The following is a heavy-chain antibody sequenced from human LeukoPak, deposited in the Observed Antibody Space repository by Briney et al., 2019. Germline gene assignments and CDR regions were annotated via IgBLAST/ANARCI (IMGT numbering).Heavy chain of an antibody. CDR2: IYSGGRT. D-gene: IGHD6-13*01. Sequence: QAGGSLRLSYAASGFTVSRNYMSWVRQAPGKGLEWVSVIYSGGRTYYADSVKGRFTISRDNSKNTLYLQMNRLRAEDTAVYYCARAGPSSSWHQFDYWGQGTLVTVSS. J-gene: IGHJ4*02. CDR1: GFTVSRNY. CDR3: ARAGPSSSWHQFDY. V-gene: IGHV3-66*01.